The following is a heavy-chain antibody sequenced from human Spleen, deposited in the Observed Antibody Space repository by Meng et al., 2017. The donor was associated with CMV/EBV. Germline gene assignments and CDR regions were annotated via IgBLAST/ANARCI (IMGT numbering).Heavy chain of an antibody. CDR3: VKLFDY. D-gene: IGHD3-10*01. Sequence: GGSLRLSCAASGFTFTGYAMHWVRQAPGKGLEWVANIKEDGSEKNYVDSVKGRFTISRDNAKNSLYLQMNSLRAEDTALYYCVKLFDYWGQGALVTVSS. CDR2: IKEDGSEK. V-gene: IGHV3-7*01. J-gene: IGHJ4*02. CDR1: GFTFTGYA.